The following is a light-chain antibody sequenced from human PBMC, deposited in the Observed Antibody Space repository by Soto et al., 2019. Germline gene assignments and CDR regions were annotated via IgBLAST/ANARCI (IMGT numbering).Light chain of an antibody. Sequence: QSALTQPASVSGSPGQSNTISCTGTSSDVGSYNLVSWYQQHPGRAPKLIIYETTKRPSGVSNRFSGSKSGNTASVTVSGLQAEDEADYYCCSYAGSAAVLFGGRTKLTVL. J-gene: IGLJ2*01. CDR3: CSYAGSAAVL. CDR1: SSDVGSYNL. V-gene: IGLV2-23*01. CDR2: ETT.